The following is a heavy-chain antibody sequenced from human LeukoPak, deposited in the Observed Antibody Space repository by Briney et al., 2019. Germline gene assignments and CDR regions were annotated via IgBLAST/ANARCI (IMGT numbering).Heavy chain of an antibody. CDR3: ARDLAPPSPYYYYYGMDV. V-gene: IGHV3-30*03. J-gene: IGHJ6*02. CDR2: ISYDGSNK. D-gene: IGHD6-6*01. Sequence: GGSQRLSCAASGFTFSSYGMHWVRQAPGKGLEWVAVISYDGSNKYYADSVKGRFTISRDNSKNTLYLQMNSLRAEDTAVYYCARDLAPPSPYYYYYGMDVWGQGTTVTVSS. CDR1: GFTFSSYG.